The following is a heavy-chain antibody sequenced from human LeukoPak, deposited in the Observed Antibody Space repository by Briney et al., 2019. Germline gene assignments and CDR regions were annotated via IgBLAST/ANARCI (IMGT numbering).Heavy chain of an antibody. CDR3: AKDRRYSSPRPFDY. Sequence: GRSLRLSCAASGFTFSSYGMHWVRQAPGKGLEWVAVNKYYADSVKGRFTISRDNSKNTLYLQMNSLRAEDTAVYYCAKDRRYSSPRPFDYWGQGTLVTVSS. CDR1: GFTFSSYG. J-gene: IGHJ4*02. CDR2: NK. V-gene: IGHV3-30*18. D-gene: IGHD6-19*01.